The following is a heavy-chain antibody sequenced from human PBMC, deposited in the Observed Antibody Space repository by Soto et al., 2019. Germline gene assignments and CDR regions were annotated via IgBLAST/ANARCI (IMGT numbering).Heavy chain of an antibody. Sequence: PGGSLRLSCAASGFTVSSNYMSWVRQAPGKGLEWVSVIYSGGRTYYADSVKGRFTISRDNSKNTLYLQMNSLRAEDTAVYYCARADSSSWHFRFDYWGQGTLVTVSS. CDR2: IYSGGRT. D-gene: IGHD6-13*01. J-gene: IGHJ4*02. CDR3: ARADSSSWHFRFDY. V-gene: IGHV3-53*01. CDR1: GFTVSSNY.